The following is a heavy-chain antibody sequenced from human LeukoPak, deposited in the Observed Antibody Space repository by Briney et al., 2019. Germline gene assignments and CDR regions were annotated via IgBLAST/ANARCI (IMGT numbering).Heavy chain of an antibody. CDR3: AHRPTYGGYLYFDY. V-gene: IGHV2-5*02. D-gene: IGHD5-12*01. Sequence: SGPTLVKPTQTLTLTCTFSGFSLSTSGVGVGWIRQPPGKALEWLALIYWDDDKRYSPSLKSRLTITKDTSKNQVVLTMTNMDPMDTATYYCAHRPTYGGYLYFDYWGQGTLVTVSS. J-gene: IGHJ4*02. CDR2: IYWDDDK. CDR1: GFSLSTSGVG.